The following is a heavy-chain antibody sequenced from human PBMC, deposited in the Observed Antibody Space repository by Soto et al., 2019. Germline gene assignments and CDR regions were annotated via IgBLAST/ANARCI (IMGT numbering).Heavy chain of an antibody. J-gene: IGHJ5*02. CDR2: IYYSGST. D-gene: IGHD4-17*01. Sequence: SETLSLTCTVSGGSISSGDYYWSWIRQPPGKGLEWIGYIYYSGSTYYNPSLKSRVTISVDTSKNQFSLKLSSVTAADTAVYYCARDSHDYRDYYNWFDPWGQGTLVTVSS. CDR1: GGSISSGDYY. V-gene: IGHV4-30-4*01. CDR3: ARDSHDYRDYYNWFDP.